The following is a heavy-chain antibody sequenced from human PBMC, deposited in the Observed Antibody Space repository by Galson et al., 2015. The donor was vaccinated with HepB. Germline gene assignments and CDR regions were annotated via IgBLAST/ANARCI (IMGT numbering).Heavy chain of an antibody. J-gene: IGHJ6*02. D-gene: IGHD6-6*01. CDR2: ISYDGSNK. CDR3: ARVGSSRGGMDV. Sequence: SLRLSCAASGFTFSSYAMHWVRQAPGKGLEWVAVISYDGSNKYYADSVKGRFTISRDNSKNTLYLQMNSLRAEDTAVYYCARVGSSRGGMDVWGQGTTVTVSS. V-gene: IGHV3-30-3*01. CDR1: GFTFSSYA.